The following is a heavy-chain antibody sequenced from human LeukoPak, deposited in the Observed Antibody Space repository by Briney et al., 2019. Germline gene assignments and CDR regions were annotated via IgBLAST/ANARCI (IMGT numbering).Heavy chain of an antibody. CDR2: IYYSGST. D-gene: IGHD1-26*01. Sequence: SETLSLTCIVSGGSISRYYWSWIRQPPGEGLEWIGYIYYSGSTNYHPSLKSRVTISVDTSKNQVSLKLSSVPAADTAVYYCARGTSSGSPEGFDPWGQGTLVTVSS. J-gene: IGHJ5*02. CDR1: GGSISRYY. V-gene: IGHV4-59*01. CDR3: ARGTSSGSPEGFDP.